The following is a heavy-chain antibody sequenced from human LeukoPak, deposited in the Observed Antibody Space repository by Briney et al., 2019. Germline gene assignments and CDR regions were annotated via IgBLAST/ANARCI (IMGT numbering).Heavy chain of an antibody. CDR2: IYYSGST. V-gene: IGHV4-59*01. D-gene: IGHD3-22*01. CDR3: ARGSPERYYYDSRTFDY. J-gene: IGHJ4*02. CDR1: GGCISSYY. Sequence: PSETLSLTCTDSGGCISSYYWSWIRQPPGNGLEWIGYIYYSGSTNYNPSLKSRVTISVDTSKNQFSLKLSSVTASDTAVYYCARGSPERYYYDSRTFDYWGQGTLVTVSS.